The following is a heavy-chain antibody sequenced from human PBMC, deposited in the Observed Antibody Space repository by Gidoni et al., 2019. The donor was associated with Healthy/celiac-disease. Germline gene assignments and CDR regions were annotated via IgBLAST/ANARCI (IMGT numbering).Heavy chain of an antibody. CDR3: AEARAPDAFDI. CDR1: GGSISSSSYY. Sequence: QLQLQESGPGLVKPSETLSLTCTVSGGSISSSSYYWGWIRQPPGKGLEWIGSIYYSGSTYYNPSLKSRVTISVDTSKNQFSLKLSSVTAADTAVYYCAEARAPDAFDIWGQGTMVTVSS. V-gene: IGHV4-39*01. J-gene: IGHJ3*02. CDR2: IYYSGST.